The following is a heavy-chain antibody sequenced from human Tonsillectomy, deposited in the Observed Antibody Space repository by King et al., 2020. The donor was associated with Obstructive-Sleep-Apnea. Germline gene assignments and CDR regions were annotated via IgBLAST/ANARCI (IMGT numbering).Heavy chain of an antibody. Sequence: VQLQQWGAGLLKPSETLSLTCAVFGGSFSDYYWSWIRQPPGRWLEWIGEINHSGSTNYNSSLKGRVTLSVDTSKNQFSLKLNSVPAADTAVYYCASGSGAAAVNWFVPWGQGTLVTVSS. CDR2: INHSGST. J-gene: IGHJ5*02. CDR3: ASGSGAAAVNWFVP. V-gene: IGHV4-34*01. D-gene: IGHD6-13*01. CDR1: GGSFSDYY.